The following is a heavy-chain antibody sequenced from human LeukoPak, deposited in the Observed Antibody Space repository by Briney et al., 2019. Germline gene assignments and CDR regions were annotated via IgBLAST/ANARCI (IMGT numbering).Heavy chain of an antibody. D-gene: IGHD1-26*01. CDR2: IKQDGSEK. J-gene: IGHJ4*02. V-gene: IGHV3-7*01. CDR1: GFTFSSYW. Sequence: GGSLRLSCAASGFTFSSYWMSWVRQAPGKGLEGVANIKQDGSEKYYVDSVKGRFTISRDNAKNSLYLQMNSLRAEDTAVYYCARGCDVTGWELLRDYYFDYWGQGTLVTVSS. CDR3: ARGCDVTGWELLRDYYFDY.